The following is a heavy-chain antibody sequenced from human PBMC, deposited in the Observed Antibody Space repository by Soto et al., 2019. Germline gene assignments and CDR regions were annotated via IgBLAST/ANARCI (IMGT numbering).Heavy chain of an antibody. CDR1: GGTFRSYS. Sequence: SVKVSSKASGGTFRSYSISWVRQAPGEGLEWMGGIIPIFDITNYAQKFQGKVTITADESTSTAYMELSSLGSDYTAVYYCARPDEGGYSSNHHYYYALDVWGQGTTVTVSS. CDR3: ARPDEGGYSSNHHYYYALDV. V-gene: IGHV1-69*13. J-gene: IGHJ6*02. D-gene: IGHD3-10*01. CDR2: IIPIFDIT.